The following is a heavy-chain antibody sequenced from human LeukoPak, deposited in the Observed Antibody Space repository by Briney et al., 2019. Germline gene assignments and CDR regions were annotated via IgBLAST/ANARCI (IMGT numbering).Heavy chain of an antibody. V-gene: IGHV1-69*13. CDR1: GGTFSSYA. CDR2: IIPIFGTA. D-gene: IGHD4-17*01. Sequence: SVKVSCKASGGTFSSYAISWVRQAPGQGLEWMGGIIPIFGTANYAQKFQGRVTITADESTSTAYMELSSLRSEDTAVYYCARRTTVTTIHFDYWGQGTLVTVSS. J-gene: IGHJ4*02. CDR3: ARRTTVTTIHFDY.